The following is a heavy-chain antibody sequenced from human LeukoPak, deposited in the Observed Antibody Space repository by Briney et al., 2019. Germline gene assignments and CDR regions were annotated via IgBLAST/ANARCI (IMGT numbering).Heavy chain of an antibody. V-gene: IGHV1-69*04. CDR2: IIPILGIA. Sequence: SVKVSCKASGGTFSSYTISWVRQAPGQGLEWMGRIIPILGIANYAQKFQGRVTITADKSTSTAYMELSSLRSEDTAVYYCAREVTIFGVVIIKGYMDVWGKGTTVTVSS. CDR3: AREVTIFGVVIIKGYMDV. CDR1: GGTFSSYT. J-gene: IGHJ6*03. D-gene: IGHD3-3*01.